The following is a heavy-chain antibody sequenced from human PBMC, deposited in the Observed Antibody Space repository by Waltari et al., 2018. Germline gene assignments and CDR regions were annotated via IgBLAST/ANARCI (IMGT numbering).Heavy chain of an antibody. J-gene: IGHJ4*02. CDR1: GFTFSAYT. Sequence: EVQILESGGGLVQPGGSLRLSCAASGFTFSAYTMDWVRQAPGKGLGLVSSISGSSVSTYYGDAGQGRFTISRDNSKNTMYLQMNSLRGEDSAVYYCAKDRSGSYYLGDSWGQGTLVTVSS. CDR3: AKDRSGSYYLGDS. CDR2: ISGSSVST. V-gene: IGHV3-23*01. D-gene: IGHD1-26*01.